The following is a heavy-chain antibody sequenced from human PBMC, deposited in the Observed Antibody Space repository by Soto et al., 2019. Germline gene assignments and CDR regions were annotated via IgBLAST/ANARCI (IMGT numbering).Heavy chain of an antibody. CDR2: IYSAGST. CDR3: ATSSVTAPR. J-gene: IGHJ4*02. V-gene: IGHV3-53*04. D-gene: IGHD4-17*01. Sequence: EVQLGESGGGLVQPGGSLRLSCAASGFSVSSNYMRWVREAPGKGLECVSLIYSAGSTYYAESVKGRFTITRHNFNNTLYLQMNSLRSDAAAVYYCATSSVTAPRWGPGNRVNVSS. CDR1: GFSVSSNY.